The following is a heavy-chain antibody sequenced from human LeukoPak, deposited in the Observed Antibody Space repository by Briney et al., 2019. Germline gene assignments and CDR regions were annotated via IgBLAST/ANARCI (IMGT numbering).Heavy chain of an antibody. CDR3: AREDIAAAGTPEFDY. J-gene: IGHJ4*02. Sequence: GGSLRLSCAASGFTFSNAWMSWVRQAPGKGLEWVSGINWNGGSTGYADSVKGRFTISRDNAKNSLYLQMNSLRAEDTALYYCAREDIAAAGTPEFDYWGQGTLVTVSS. D-gene: IGHD6-13*01. CDR1: GFTFSNAW. CDR2: INWNGGST. V-gene: IGHV3-20*04.